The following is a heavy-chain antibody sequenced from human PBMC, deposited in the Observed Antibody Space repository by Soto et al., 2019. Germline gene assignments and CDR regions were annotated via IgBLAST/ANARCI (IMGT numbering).Heavy chain of an antibody. J-gene: IGHJ4*02. CDR3: ARRGSGSWYFDY. CDR2: IYYSGST. Sequence: QLQLQESGPGLVKPSDTLSLTCTVSGGSISTNSYYWGWIRQPPGKGLEWIGSIYYSGSTFYNPSRKRRAXLXVXPSQNQFSPQLSSVTAADTAVFFCARRGSGSWYFDYWGQGTLVTVSS. V-gene: IGHV4-39*01. CDR1: GGSISTNSYY. D-gene: IGHD6-13*01.